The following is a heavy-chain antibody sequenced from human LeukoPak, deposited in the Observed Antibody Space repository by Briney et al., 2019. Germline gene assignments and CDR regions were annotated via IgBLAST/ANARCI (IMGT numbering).Heavy chain of an antibody. CDR3: ARQQEGPYGSGSYYPRGGQLDAFDI. J-gene: IGHJ3*02. V-gene: IGHV5-51*01. Sequence: GESLKISCKGSGYSFTSYWIGWVRQMPGKGLEWMGIIYPGDSDTRYSPSFQGQVTISADKSISTAYLQWSSLKASDTAMYYCARQQEGPYGSGSYYPRGGQLDAFDIWGQGTMVTVSS. CDR1: GYSFTSYW. D-gene: IGHD3-10*01. CDR2: IYPGDSDT.